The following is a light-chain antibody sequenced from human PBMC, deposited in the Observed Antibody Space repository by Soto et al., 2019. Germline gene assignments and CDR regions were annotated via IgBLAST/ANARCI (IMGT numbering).Light chain of an antibody. Sequence: DIQMTQSPSTLSASVGDRVTITCRASQSISSWLAWYQQKPGKAPRLLIYKASSLESGVPSRFSGSGSGTEYSLLISSMQHDEFVTYYCRQQNNNPWTFGQGTKVEIK. CDR2: KAS. V-gene: IGKV1-5*03. CDR1: QSISSW. CDR3: RQQNNNPWT. J-gene: IGKJ1*01.